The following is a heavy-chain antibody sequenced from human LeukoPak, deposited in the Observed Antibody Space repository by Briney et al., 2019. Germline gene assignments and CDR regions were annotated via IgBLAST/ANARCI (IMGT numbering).Heavy chain of an antibody. CDR2: INTNSGGT. J-gene: IGHJ4*02. Sequence: ASVKVSCKASGYTFTGYYMHWVRQAPGQGLEWMGWINTNSGGTNYAQKFQGRVTMTRDTSISTAYMELSRLRSDDTAVYYCARPYYYDSSDSFDYWGQGTLVTVSS. CDR3: ARPYYYDSSDSFDY. D-gene: IGHD3-22*01. V-gene: IGHV1-2*02. CDR1: GYTFTGYY.